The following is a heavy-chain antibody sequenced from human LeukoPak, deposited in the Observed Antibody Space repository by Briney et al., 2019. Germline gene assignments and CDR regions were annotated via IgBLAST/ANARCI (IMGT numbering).Heavy chain of an antibody. CDR1: GFTFSSYG. CDR2: IRYDGSNK. V-gene: IGHV3-30*02. Sequence: GGSLRLSCAASGFTFSSYGMHWVRQAPGKGLEWVAFIRYDGSNKYYADSVKGRFTISRDNSKNTLYLQMNSLRAEDTAVYYCAKGLAAAVAVDYWGQGTLVTVSS. D-gene: IGHD6-19*01. J-gene: IGHJ4*02. CDR3: AKGLAAAVAVDY.